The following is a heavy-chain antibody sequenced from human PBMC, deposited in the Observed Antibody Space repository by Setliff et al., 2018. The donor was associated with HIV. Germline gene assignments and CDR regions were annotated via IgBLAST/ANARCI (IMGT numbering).Heavy chain of an antibody. CDR3: AHRRKDCGGDCYSYFDY. CDR2: IYWDDDK. D-gene: IGHD2-21*01. V-gene: IGHV2-5*02. CDR1: GFSLTTSAVG. Sequence: SGPTLVNPTQTLTLTCAFSGFSLTTSAVGVGWIRQPPGKALEWLALIYWDDDKRYRSSLKSRLTITKDTSKNQVVLTMTNMDPVDTATYYCAHRRKDCGGDCYSYFDYWGQGTLVTVSS. J-gene: IGHJ4*02.